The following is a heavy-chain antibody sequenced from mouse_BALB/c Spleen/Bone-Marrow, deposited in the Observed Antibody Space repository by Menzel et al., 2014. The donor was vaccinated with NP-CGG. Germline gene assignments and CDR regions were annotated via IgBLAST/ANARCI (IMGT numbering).Heavy chain of an antibody. CDR3: VREKGFAY. Sequence: VMLVESGPGLVAPSQSLSITCTVSGFSLTSYDISWIRRPPGKGLEWLGVIWTGGGTNYNSAFMSRLSISKDNSKSQVFLKMNSLQTDDTAIYYCVREKGFAYWGQGTLVTVPA. V-gene: IGHV2-9-2*01. CDR1: GFSLTSYD. J-gene: IGHJ3*01. CDR2: IWTGGGT.